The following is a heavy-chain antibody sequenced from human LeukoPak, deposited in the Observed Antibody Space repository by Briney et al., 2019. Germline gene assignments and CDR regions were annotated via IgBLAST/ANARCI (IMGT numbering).Heavy chain of an antibody. Sequence: SETLSLTCAVSGGSISSGGYSWSWIRQPPGKGLEWIGYIHNSGSTYYNPSLKSPVSISIDTSKRHFSLRLSSVTAADTAVYYCARGEYYGSGSYYPGDYWGQGTLVTVSS. D-gene: IGHD3-10*01. CDR1: GGSISSGGYS. J-gene: IGHJ4*02. CDR2: IHNSGST. V-gene: IGHV4-31*11. CDR3: ARGEYYGSGSYYPGDY.